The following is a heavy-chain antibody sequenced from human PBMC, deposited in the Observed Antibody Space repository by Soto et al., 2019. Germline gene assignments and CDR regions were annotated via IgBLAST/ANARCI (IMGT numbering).Heavy chain of an antibody. Sequence: ASVKVSCKASGYTFTGHYMHWVRQAPGQGLAWMGWINPNSGITNYAQKFQGRVTMTRDTSITTAYLEVHSLTSDDTAVFYCGRGTGHTGRKLEPWGKGTPVPVSP. CDR1: GYTFTGHY. D-gene: IGHD1-1*01. CDR2: INPNSGIT. V-gene: IGHV1-2*02. CDR3: GRGTGHTGRKLEP. J-gene: IGHJ5*02.